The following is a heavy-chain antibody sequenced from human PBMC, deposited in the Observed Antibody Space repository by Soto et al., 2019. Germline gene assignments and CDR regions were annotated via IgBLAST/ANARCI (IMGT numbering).Heavy chain of an antibody. CDR2: VSSSGGTT. J-gene: IGHJ3*02. CDR1: GFTFSAYA. Sequence: PVASVSLSCAASGFTFSAYAMSWLGLVPGGGLEWVSPVSSSGGTTYYADSVKGWFAISSANSKNTLHLHMSTLRAEDTAVWDCSKRGSRSFDIWGQCTMVTDSS. CDR3: SKRGSRSFDI. D-gene: IGHD5-12*01. V-gene: IGHV3-23*01.